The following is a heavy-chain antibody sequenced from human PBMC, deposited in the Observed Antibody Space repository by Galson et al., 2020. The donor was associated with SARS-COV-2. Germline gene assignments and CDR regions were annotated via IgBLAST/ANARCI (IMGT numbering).Heavy chain of an antibody. CDR2: LFSNDQK. J-gene: IGHJ4*02. D-gene: IGHD3-22*01. V-gene: IGHV2-26*01. CDR1: GFSLSNARLG. CDR3: AGIQIYYGNSGYCYVYYFEY. Sequence: SGPPLVNPTETLTLTCTVSGFSLSNARLGVTWIRQPPARALEWLAHLFSNDQKAYSTSLNSRLTISNDTSKSQVVLTMTNMDPVDTATYYCAGIQIYYGNSGYCYVYYFEYWGQGTLVTVSS.